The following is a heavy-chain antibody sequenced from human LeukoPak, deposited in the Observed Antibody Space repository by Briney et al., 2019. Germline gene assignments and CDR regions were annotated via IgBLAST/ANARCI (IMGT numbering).Heavy chain of an antibody. J-gene: IGHJ4*02. CDR1: GGSISSSTSGWGWY. V-gene: IGHV4-39*01. CDR3: ARHSPGYYRGFDY. CDR2: IYYSGST. D-gene: IGHD3-22*01. Sequence: SETLSLTCTVSGGSISSSTSGWGWYWGWIRQPPGKGLEWIGSIYYSGSTYYNPSLKSQVTMSVDTSKNQFSLKLTSVTAADTAVYYCARHSPGYYRGFDYWGQGTLVTVSS.